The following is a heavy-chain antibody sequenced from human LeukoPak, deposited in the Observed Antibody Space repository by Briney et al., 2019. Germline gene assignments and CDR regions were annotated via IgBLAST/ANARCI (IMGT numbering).Heavy chain of an antibody. D-gene: IGHD3-22*01. CDR2: IYYSGST. J-gene: IGHJ4*02. CDR1: GGSISSGDYY. Sequence: SQTLSLTCTVSGGSISSGDYYWSWIRQPPGKGLEWIGYIYYSGSTYYNPSLKSRVTISVDTSKNQFSLRLRSVTAADTAVYYCARDNYFDRTGYTDYWGQGTLVTVSS. V-gene: IGHV4-30-4*08. CDR3: ARDNYFDRTGYTDY.